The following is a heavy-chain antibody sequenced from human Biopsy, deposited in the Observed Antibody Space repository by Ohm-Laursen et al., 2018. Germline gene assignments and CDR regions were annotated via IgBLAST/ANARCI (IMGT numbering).Heavy chain of an antibody. Sequence: TSVKVSCKAPGGTFSNYGVNWVRQAPGQGLEWLGGNIPILGTGNYAQKFQDRVTVAADTSTSTATMELRSLRSDDTAVYYCATKLTGYFHHWGQGILVIVSS. D-gene: IGHD3-9*01. CDR2: NIPILGTG. V-gene: IGHV1-69*06. J-gene: IGHJ1*01. CDR3: ATKLTGYFHH. CDR1: GGTFSNYG.